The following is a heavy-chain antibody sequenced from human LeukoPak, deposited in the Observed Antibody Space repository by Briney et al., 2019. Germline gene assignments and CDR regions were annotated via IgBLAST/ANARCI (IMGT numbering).Heavy chain of an antibody. CDR1: GGSFSGYY. D-gene: IGHD2/OR15-2a*01. CDR3: ARVGISNY. V-gene: IGHV4-34*01. CDR2: INHSGST. Sequence: PSETLSLTCAVYGGSFSGYYWSWIRQPPGKGLEWIGEINHSGSTNYNPSLKGRVTISVDTSKNQFSLKLSSVTAADTAVYYCARVGISNYWGQGTLVTVSS. J-gene: IGHJ4*02.